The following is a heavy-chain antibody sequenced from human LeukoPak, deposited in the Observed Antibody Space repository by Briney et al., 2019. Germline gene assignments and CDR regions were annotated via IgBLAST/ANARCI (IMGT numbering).Heavy chain of an antibody. CDR1: GFTFTSSA. D-gene: IGHD6-13*01. CDR2: IVVGSGNT. J-gene: IGHJ4*02. Sequence: SVKVSRKASGFTFTSSAMQWVRQARGQRLEWIGWIVVGSGNTNYAQKFQERVTITRDMSTSTAYMELSSLRSEDTAVYYCAADRIAAAGSYVAWGQGTLVTVSS. CDR3: AADRIAAAGSYVA. V-gene: IGHV1-58*02.